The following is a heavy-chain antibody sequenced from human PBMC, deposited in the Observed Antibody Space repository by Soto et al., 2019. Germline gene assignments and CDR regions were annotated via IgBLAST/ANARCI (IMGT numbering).Heavy chain of an antibody. CDR1: GGSISNGDYY. J-gene: IGHJ5*02. CDR3: DRYCNSFFVGFDT. Sequence: SETLSLTCSVSGGSISNGDYYWSWIRQPPGMAPEWIGYIFYGGSTYYNPSLRSRLSMSVDTSKNQFSLKLTSVTAADTAVYYCDRYCNSFFVGFDTWGQGTLVTVS. D-gene: IGHD1-26*01. V-gene: IGHV4-30-4*01. CDR2: IFYGGST.